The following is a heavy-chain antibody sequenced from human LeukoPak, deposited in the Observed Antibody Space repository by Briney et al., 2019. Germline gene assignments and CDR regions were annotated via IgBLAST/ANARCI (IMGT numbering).Heavy chain of an antibody. Sequence: SETLSLTCTVSGDFITAYYWSWIRQPPGKGLEWIGYVYYSGSTDNPSLRSRVTISLDMSKHQFSLNLTSVTAADTAVYYCASNTGTVFDHWGQGALVTVSS. V-gene: IGHV4-59*01. J-gene: IGHJ4*02. D-gene: IGHD7-27*01. CDR3: ASNTGTVFDH. CDR1: GDFITAYY. CDR2: VYYSGST.